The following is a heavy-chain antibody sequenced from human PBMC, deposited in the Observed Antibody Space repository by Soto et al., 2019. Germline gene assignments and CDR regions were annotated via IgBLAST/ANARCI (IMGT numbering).Heavy chain of an antibody. CDR2: IIPIFGTA. J-gene: IGHJ6*02. Sequence: ASVKVSCKASGGTLSSYAISWVRQAPGQGLEWMGGIIPIFGTANYAQKFQGRVTITADESTSTAYMELSSLRSEDTAVYYCARDLKGGIAAAGYYYYYGMDVWGQGTTVTVSS. D-gene: IGHD6-13*01. V-gene: IGHV1-69*13. CDR3: ARDLKGGIAAAGYYYYYGMDV. CDR1: GGTLSSYA.